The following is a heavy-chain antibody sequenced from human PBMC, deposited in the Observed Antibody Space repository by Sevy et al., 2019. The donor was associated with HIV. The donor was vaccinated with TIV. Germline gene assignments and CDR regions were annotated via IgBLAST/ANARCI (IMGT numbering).Heavy chain of an antibody. V-gene: IGHV3-23*01. CDR2: LSFGCGEI. Sequence: GGCLRLSCAASGFTFSKYSMSWVRQPPGKGLEWVSTLSFGCGEINYADSVKGRFTISRDNSKSSVYLQMNNLRPEGTAVYYCAREGCTKPHDYWGQGTLVTVSS. CDR3: AREGCTKPHDY. D-gene: IGHD2-8*01. J-gene: IGHJ4*02. CDR1: GFTFSKYS.